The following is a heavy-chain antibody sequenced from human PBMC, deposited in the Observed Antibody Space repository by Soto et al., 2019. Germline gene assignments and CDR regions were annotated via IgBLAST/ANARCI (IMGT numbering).Heavy chain of an antibody. J-gene: IGHJ6*02. Sequence: PGESLKISCKTSGYNFAGYWIGWVRQMPGKGLEWLGIIFPGDSDTKYSPPFQGQVIISADKSIRTAYLQWSSLKASDTAIYYCARQSGMDVWGQGTTVTVSS. D-gene: IGHD5-12*01. V-gene: IGHV5-51*01. CDR2: IFPGDSDT. CDR3: ARQSGMDV. CDR1: GYNFAGYW.